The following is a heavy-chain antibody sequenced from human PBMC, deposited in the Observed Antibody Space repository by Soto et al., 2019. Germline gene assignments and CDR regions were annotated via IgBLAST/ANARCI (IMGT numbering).Heavy chain of an antibody. CDR3: ARDKGVTGTTGIKNWFDP. CDR1: GYTFTSYG. D-gene: IGHD1-7*01. Sequence: ASVKVSCKASGYTFTSYGISWVRQAPGQGLEWMGWISAYNGNTNYAQKLQGRVTMTTDTSTSTAYMELRSLRSDDTAVYYCARDKGVTGTTGIKNWFDPWGQGTLVTVSS. J-gene: IGHJ5*02. V-gene: IGHV1-18*01. CDR2: ISAYNGNT.